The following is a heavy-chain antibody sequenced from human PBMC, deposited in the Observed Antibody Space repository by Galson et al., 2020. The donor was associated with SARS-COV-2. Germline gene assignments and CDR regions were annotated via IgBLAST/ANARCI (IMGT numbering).Heavy chain of an antibody. CDR1: GFTFSTYT. CDR2: ISCDGSTK. J-gene: IGHJ3*02. D-gene: IGHD3-3*01. CDR3: ARSYYDFWSGYPQDALDI. Sequence: GGSLRLSCAASGFTFSTYTMYWVRQTPGKGLEWVAVISCDGSTKNHADSVKGRFTISRDNSKNTLYLQMNTLRAGDTALYYCARSYYDFWSGYPQDALDIWGQGTLVTVSS. V-gene: IGHV3-30*04.